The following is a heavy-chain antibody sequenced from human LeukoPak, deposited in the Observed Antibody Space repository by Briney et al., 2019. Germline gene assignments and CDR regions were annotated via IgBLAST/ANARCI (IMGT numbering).Heavy chain of an antibody. V-gene: IGHV3-48*01. CDR2: ISSSSSTI. CDR3: ARDGRDYDYVWGSYRFPPGYYFDY. J-gene: IGHJ4*02. Sequence: PGGSLRLSCAASGFTFSSYSMNWVRQAPGKGLEWVSYISSSSSTIYYADSVKGRFTISRDNAKNSLYLQMNSLRAEDTAVYYCARDGRDYDYVWGSYRFPPGYYFDYWGQGTLVTVSS. D-gene: IGHD3-16*02. CDR1: GFTFSSYS.